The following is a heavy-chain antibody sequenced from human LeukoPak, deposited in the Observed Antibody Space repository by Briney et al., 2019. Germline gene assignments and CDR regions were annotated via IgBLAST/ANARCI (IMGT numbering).Heavy chain of an antibody. CDR2: ISAYNGNT. Sequence: ASVKVSCKASGYTFTSYGISWVRQAPGQGLEWMGWISAYNGNTNYAQKLQGRVTMTTDTSTSTAYMELRSLRSDDTAAYYCARDQTVRLGAIPGPLDAFDIWGQGTMVTVSS. J-gene: IGHJ3*02. CDR3: ARDQTVRLGAIPGPLDAFDI. CDR1: GYTFTSYG. D-gene: IGHD1-26*01. V-gene: IGHV1-18*01.